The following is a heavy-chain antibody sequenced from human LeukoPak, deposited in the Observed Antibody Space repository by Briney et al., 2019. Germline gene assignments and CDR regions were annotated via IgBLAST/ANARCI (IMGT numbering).Heavy chain of an antibody. V-gene: IGHV4-34*01. CDR3: ARGDVEMATIRY. J-gene: IGHJ4*02. CDR1: GGSFSGYY. CDR2: INHSGST. D-gene: IGHD5-24*01. Sequence: SETLSLTCAVYGGSFSGYYWSWIRQPPGKGLEWIGEINHSGSTNYNPSLKSRVTISVDTSKNQFSLKLSSVTAADTAVYYCARGDVEMATIRYWGQGTLITVSS.